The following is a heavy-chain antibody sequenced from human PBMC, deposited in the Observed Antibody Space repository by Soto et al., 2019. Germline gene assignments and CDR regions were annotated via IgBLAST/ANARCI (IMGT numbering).Heavy chain of an antibody. CDR3: AREYSSGYYYFYAMDV. D-gene: IGHD5-18*01. J-gene: IGHJ6*02. Sequence: PGGSLRLSCAASGLTFSDYYMSWIRQAPGKGLEWVSVIYSGGSTYYADSVKGRFTISRDNSKNTLYLQMNSLRAEDTAVYYCAREYSSGYYYFYAMDVWGQGTTVTVSS. V-gene: IGHV3-66*01. CDR1: GLTFSDYY. CDR2: IYSGGST.